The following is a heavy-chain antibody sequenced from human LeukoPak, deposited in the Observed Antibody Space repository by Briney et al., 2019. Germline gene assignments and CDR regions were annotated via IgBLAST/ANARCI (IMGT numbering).Heavy chain of an antibody. CDR3: AKDMYYDSSGYYPNYYYYGMDV. Sequence: PGGSLRLSCAASGFTFSSYWMNWARQAPGKGLEWVASINHNGNVNYYVDSVKGRFTISRDNSKNTLYLQMNSLRAEDTAVYYCAKDMYYDSSGYYPNYYYYGMDVWGQGTTVTVSS. CDR1: GFTFSSYW. CDR2: INHNGNVN. V-gene: IGHV3-7*03. J-gene: IGHJ6*02. D-gene: IGHD3-22*01.